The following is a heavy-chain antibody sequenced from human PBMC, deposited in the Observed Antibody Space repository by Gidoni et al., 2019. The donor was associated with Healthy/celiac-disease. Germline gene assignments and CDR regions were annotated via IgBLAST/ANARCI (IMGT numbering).Heavy chain of an antibody. CDR3: ARAPYRLGGYFQH. V-gene: IGHV4-34*01. CDR1: GGSFSGYY. CDR2: INHSGST. D-gene: IGHD3-16*01. Sequence: QVQLQQWGAGLLKPSETLSLTCAVYGGSFSGYYWSWIRQPPGKGLEWIGEINHSGSTNYNPSLKSRVTISVDTSKNQFSLKLSSVTAADTAVYYCARAPYRLGGYFQHWGQGTLVTVSS. J-gene: IGHJ1*01.